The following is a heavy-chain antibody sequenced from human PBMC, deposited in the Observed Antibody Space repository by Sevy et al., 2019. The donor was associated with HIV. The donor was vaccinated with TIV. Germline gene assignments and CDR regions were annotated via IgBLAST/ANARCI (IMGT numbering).Heavy chain of an antibody. J-gene: IGHJ3*01. Sequence: GGSLRLSCAASGFTSSKYAMSWVRQAPGKGLEWVSGLSGSGGSVYYADSVKGRFTISRDNSRNTLYLQMNSLRAEDTAVYYCAKDRIWELGDSFDVWGQGTMVTVSS. CDR2: LSGSGGSV. V-gene: IGHV3-23*01. D-gene: IGHD1-26*01. CDR3: AKDRIWELGDSFDV. CDR1: GFTSSKYA.